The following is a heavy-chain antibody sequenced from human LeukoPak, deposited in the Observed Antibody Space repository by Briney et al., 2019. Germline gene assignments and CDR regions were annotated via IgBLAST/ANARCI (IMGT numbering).Heavy chain of an antibody. Sequence: GASVKVSCKVSGYSLTDLFVHWVRQAPGKGLAWMGGVDPEGGKTIYAQMFQRRVTMTEDTSIHTAYMELRSLRSEDTAIYYCSSDRSGSYDGLDVWGQGTTVIVSS. CDR1: GYSLTDLF. V-gene: IGHV1-24*01. J-gene: IGHJ6*02. CDR3: SSDRSGSYDGLDV. CDR2: VDPEGGKT. D-gene: IGHD1-26*01.